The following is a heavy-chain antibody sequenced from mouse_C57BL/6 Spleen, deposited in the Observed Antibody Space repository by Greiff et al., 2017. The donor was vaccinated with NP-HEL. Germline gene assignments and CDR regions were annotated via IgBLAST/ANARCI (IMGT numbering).Heavy chain of an antibody. CDR3: AREGRGGYFDY. J-gene: IGHJ2*01. V-gene: IGHV3-6*01. CDR2: ISYDGSN. CDR1: GYSITSGYY. Sequence: EVQLQESGPGLVKPSQSLSLTCSVTGYSITSGYYWNWIRQFPGNKLEWMGYISYDGSNNYNPSLKNRISITRDTSKNQFFLKLNSVTTEDTATYYCAREGRGGYFDYWGQGTTLTVSS.